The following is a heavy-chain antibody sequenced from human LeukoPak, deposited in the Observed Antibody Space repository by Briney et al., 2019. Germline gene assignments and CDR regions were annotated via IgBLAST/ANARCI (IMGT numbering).Heavy chain of an antibody. J-gene: IGHJ5*02. Sequence: GGSLRLSCAASGFTFSTYAMSWVRQAPGKGLEWVSSISGSGGLPYYADSVKGRFTISRDNSKSTLYLQMNSLRAEDTALYYCAKGSTGYFADLWGQGTLVTVSS. CDR1: GFTFSTYA. CDR2: ISGSGGLP. CDR3: AKGSTGYFADL. V-gene: IGHV3-23*01. D-gene: IGHD3-22*01.